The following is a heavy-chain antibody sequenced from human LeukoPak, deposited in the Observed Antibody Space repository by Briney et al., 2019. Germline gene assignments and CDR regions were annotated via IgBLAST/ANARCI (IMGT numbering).Heavy chain of an antibody. J-gene: IGHJ4*02. V-gene: IGHV1-46*01. CDR3: ARGTLAIFGVVHAPLFDY. CDR2: INPSGGST. D-gene: IGHD3-3*01. CDR1: GYTFTSYY. Sequence: ASVKVSCKASGYTFTSYYMHWVRKAPGQGLEWMGIINPSGGSTSYAQKFQGRVTMTRDTSTSAVYMELSSLRSEDTAVYYCARGTLAIFGVVHAPLFDYWGQGTLVTVSS.